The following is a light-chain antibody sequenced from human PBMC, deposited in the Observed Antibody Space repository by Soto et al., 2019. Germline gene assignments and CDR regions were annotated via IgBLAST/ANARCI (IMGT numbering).Light chain of an antibody. CDR1: SSDVGDYNY. J-gene: IGLJ3*02. CDR2: EVS. CDR3: SSYTTRSTLLV. Sequence: QSPLTQPPSASGSLGQSVTIPCTGTSSDVGDYNYVSWYQQHPGKVPKLMIYEVSKRPSGVPDRFSGSKSGNTASLTVSGLQAEDEADYYCSSYTTRSTLLVFGGGTKLTVL. V-gene: IGLV2-8*01.